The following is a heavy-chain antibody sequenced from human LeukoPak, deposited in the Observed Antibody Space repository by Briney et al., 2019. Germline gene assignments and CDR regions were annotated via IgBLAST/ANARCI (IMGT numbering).Heavy chain of an antibody. J-gene: IGHJ4*02. D-gene: IGHD6-13*01. CDR1: GFTFSSYG. Sequence: GGSLRLSCAASGFTFSSYGMRWVRQAPGKGLEWVAFIRSDGSNKYYADSVKGRFTISRDNSKNTLYLQMNSLRAEDTAVYYCAKEDRSSSPDYWGQGTLVTVSS. V-gene: IGHV3-30*02. CDR3: AKEDRSSSPDY. CDR2: IRSDGSNK.